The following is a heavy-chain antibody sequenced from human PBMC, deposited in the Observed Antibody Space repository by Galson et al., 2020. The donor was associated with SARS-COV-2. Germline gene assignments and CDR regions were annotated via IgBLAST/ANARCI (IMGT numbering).Heavy chain of an antibody. J-gene: IGHJ4*02. D-gene: IGHD6-19*01. Sequence: SETLSLTCAVSGGSISGTSYYWSWIRQPAGQGLERIGRIYSSGSTNYNPSLKSRVTISIDTSKNQFSLKLSSVTAADTAIYYCASGPVAGSGEWGQGTLVTVSS. CDR1: GGSISGTSYY. CDR3: ASGPVAGSGE. V-gene: IGHV4-61*02. CDR2: IYSSGST.